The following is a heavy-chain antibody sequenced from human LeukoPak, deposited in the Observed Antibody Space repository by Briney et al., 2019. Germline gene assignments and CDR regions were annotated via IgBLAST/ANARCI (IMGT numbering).Heavy chain of an antibody. J-gene: IGHJ4*02. D-gene: IGHD3-22*01. V-gene: IGHV3-33*01. Sequence: PGGSLRLSCAASGFTFSSYGMHWVRQAPGKGLEWVAVIWYDGSNKYYADSVKGRFTISRDNSKNTLYLQMNSLRAEDTAVYYCARVKRTDSSGYLNYFDYWGQGTLVTVSS. CDR1: GFTFSSYG. CDR3: ARVKRTDSSGYLNYFDY. CDR2: IWYDGSNK.